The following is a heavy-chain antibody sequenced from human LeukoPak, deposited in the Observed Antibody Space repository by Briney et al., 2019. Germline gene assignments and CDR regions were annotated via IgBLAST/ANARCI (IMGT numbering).Heavy chain of an antibody. CDR2: IWYDGSNK. D-gene: IGHD3-9*01. Sequence: GRSLRLSCAASGCTFSRDGMHWVRQAPGKGLEWVAVIWYDGSNKYYADSVKGRFTISRDNSKNTLYLQMNSLRAEDTAVYYCAKDFPPYTDILTGYCPGWFDPWGQGTLVTVSS. V-gene: IGHV3-33*06. J-gene: IGHJ5*02. CDR3: AKDFPPYTDILTGYCPGWFDP. CDR1: GCTFSRDG.